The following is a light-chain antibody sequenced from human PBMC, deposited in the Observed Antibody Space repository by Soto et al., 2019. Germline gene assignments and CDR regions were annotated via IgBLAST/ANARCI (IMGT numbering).Light chain of an antibody. J-gene: IGLJ2*01. CDR1: SSDIGAYNF. CDR3: TSWTTSTTMI. Sequence: QSALPQPASVSGSPGQSITLSCTGTSSDIGAYNFVSWYQQHPGKAPKLMLYDVNIRPSGVSNRFSGSKSGNTASLTISGLQAEDEADYYCTSWTTSTTMIFGGGTKLTVL. CDR2: DVN. V-gene: IGLV2-14*03.